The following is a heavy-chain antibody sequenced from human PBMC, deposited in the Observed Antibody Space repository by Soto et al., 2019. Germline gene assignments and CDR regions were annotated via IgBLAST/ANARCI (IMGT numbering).Heavy chain of an antibody. Sequence: ASVNVSCKSSGYTFTSCCMSWVRQAPGQGLEWMGWISAYNGNTNYAQKLQGRVTMTTDTSTSTAYMELRSLRSDDTAVYYCARGGITGTPKAFDIWGQGTMVTVSS. D-gene: IGHD1-20*01. CDR3: ARGGITGTPKAFDI. CDR1: GYTFTSCC. J-gene: IGHJ3*02. V-gene: IGHV1-18*01. CDR2: ISAYNGNT.